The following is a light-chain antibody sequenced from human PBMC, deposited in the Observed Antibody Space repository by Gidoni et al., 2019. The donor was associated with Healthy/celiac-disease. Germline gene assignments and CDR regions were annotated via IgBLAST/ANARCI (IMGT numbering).Light chain of an antibody. Sequence: EIVLTQSPATLSLSPGERATLSCRASKSVSSYLAWYQQQPGQAPRLLIYDASNRATGIPARFSGSGSGTDFTLTISSLEPEDFAVYYCQQRSNWPRVTFGPGPKVDIK. J-gene: IGKJ3*01. CDR2: DAS. CDR1: KSVSSY. V-gene: IGKV3-11*01. CDR3: QQRSNWPRVT.